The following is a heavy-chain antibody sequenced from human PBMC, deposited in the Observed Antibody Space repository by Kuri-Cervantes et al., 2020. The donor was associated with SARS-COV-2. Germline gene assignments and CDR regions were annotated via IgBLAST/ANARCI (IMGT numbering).Heavy chain of an antibody. D-gene: IGHD2-8*01. V-gene: IGHV4-34*01. Sequence: GPLRLSCAVNGGSFSGYYWSWIRQPPGKGLEWIGEINHSGSTNYNPSLKSRVTISVDTSKNQFSLKLSSVTAADTAVYYCARVKGIVLIDWFDPWGQGTLVAVSS. J-gene: IGHJ5*02. CDR1: GGSFSGYY. CDR3: ARVKGIVLIDWFDP. CDR2: INHSGST.